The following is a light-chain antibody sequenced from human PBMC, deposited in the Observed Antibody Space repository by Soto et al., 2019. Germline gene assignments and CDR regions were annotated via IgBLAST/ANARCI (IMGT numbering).Light chain of an antibody. Sequence: EILLRQSPATLSLSPWERATLSCRASQSVSSFLAWYQQKPGQAPRLLIYGASKRATGIPARFSGSGSGTDFTLTISSLEPEDFAVFYCPQYATSEIISGQGTRLEIK. CDR3: PQYATSEII. J-gene: IGKJ5*01. V-gene: IGKV3-11*01. CDR1: QSVSSF. CDR2: GAS.